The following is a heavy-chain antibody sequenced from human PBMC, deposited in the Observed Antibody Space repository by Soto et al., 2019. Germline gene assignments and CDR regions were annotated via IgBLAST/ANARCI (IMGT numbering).Heavy chain of an antibody. V-gene: IGHV1-58*01. J-gene: IGHJ4*02. CDR2: IVVGSGNT. CDR3: AADFGPLPGGARNGGAY. Sequence: GASVKVSCKASGFTFTSSAVQWVRQARGQRLEWIGWIVVGSGNTNYAQKFQERVTITRDMSTSTAYMELSSLRSEDTAVYYCAADFGPLPGGARNGGAYWGQGTLVTVSS. CDR1: GFTFTSSA. D-gene: IGHD1-26*01.